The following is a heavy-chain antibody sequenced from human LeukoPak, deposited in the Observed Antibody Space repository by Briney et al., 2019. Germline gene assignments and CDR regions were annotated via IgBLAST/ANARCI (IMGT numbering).Heavy chain of an antibody. CDR3: ARDFRATVVSAGPDY. CDR1: ELTFSSYA. CDR2: ISYDGSNK. V-gene: IGHV3-30-3*01. J-gene: IGHJ4*02. Sequence: GGSLRLSCAASELTFSSYAMHWVRQAPGKGLEWVAVISYDGSNKYYADSVKGRFTISRDNSKNTVYLQMNSLRAEDTAVYYCARDFRATVVSAGPDYWGQGTLVTVSS. D-gene: IGHD4-23*01.